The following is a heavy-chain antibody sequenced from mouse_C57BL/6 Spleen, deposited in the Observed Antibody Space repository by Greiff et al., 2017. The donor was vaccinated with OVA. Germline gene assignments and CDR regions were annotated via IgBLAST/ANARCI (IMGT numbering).Heavy chain of an antibody. CDR1: GFNITDYY. Sequence: VQLQQSGAELVKPGASVKLSCTASGFNITDYYMHWVKQRTEQGLEWIGRIDPADGETNYAPKFQGKATLTADTSSNTAYLQLSSLTSEDTAVYYCARGKGLEGAGFAYWGQGTLVTVSA. D-gene: IGHD3-3*01. CDR3: ARGKGLEGAGFAY. CDR2: IDPADGET. V-gene: IGHV14-2*01. J-gene: IGHJ3*01.